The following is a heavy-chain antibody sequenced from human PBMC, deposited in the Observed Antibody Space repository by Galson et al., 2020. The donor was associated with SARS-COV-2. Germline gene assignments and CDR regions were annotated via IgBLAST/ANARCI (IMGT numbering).Heavy chain of an antibody. Sequence: SETLSLTCTASGDSISSGLYSWDWIRQTPGKGLEWIGSISFTGITHNNPSLESRATLSIDTSKSQFSLSLTSVTAADTAVYYCAIDVVTVIQGPRGWFGPWGQGIPVTVSS. D-gene: IGHD5-18*01. CDR1: GDSISSGLYS. V-gene: IGHV4-39*07. CDR2: ISFTGIT. CDR3: AIDVVTVIQGPRGWFGP. J-gene: IGHJ5*02.